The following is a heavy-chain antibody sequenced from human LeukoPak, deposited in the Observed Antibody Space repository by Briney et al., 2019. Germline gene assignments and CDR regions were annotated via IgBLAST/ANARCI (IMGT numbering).Heavy chain of an antibody. CDR1: GFTFSRYE. Sequence: GGSLRLSCTASGFTFSRYEMNWVRQAPGKGLEWVSYISSSGSTIYNADSVKGRFTISRDNAKNSLYLQMNSLRAEDTAIYYCARDSSSWEIDHWGQGTLVTVSS. V-gene: IGHV3-48*03. CDR3: ARDSSSWEIDH. D-gene: IGHD6-13*01. J-gene: IGHJ4*02. CDR2: ISSSGSTI.